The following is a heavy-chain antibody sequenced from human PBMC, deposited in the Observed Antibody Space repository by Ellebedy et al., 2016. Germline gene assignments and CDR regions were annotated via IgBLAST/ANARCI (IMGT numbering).Heavy chain of an antibody. CDR1: GGFVSSSPYY. D-gene: IGHD5-24*01. CDR3: AGGQSSFHY. Sequence: ESLKISCSVSGGFVSSSPYYWGWIRQSPGKGLEWIGSLYSSGTTYSNPSLKSRFAISVDTSKNQFSLKATSVTAADTAVYFCAGGQSSFHYWGQGTLVTVSS. V-gene: IGHV4-39*01. J-gene: IGHJ4*02. CDR2: LYSSGTT.